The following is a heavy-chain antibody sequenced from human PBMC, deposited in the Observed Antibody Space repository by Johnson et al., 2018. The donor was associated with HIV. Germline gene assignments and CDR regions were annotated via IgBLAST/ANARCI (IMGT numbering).Heavy chain of an antibody. D-gene: IGHD6-19*01. CDR1: GFTFSNSD. V-gene: IGHV3-35*01. Sequence: VQVVESGGGLVQPGGSLRLSCAASGFTFSNSDMNWVHQAPGKGLEWVWGVSWNGSRTHYADSVKGRFIISRDNSDNTLFLQMNSLRPEDTAVYYCARGYHSSGRCDVFEICGQGTMVTVSS. CDR2: VSWNGSRT. J-gene: IGHJ3*02. CDR3: ARGYHSSGRCDVFEI.